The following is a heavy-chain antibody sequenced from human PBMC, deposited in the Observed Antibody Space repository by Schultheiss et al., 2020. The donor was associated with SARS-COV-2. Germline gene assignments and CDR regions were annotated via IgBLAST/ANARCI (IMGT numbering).Heavy chain of an antibody. J-gene: IGHJ4*02. CDR1: GGSVSSDHYY. D-gene: IGHD2-15*01. CDR2: IKYSGDI. CDR3: ATLMGGGYCSGGSCYNYFDY. V-gene: IGHV4-31*03. Sequence: SETLSLTCTVSGGSVSSDHYYWSWIRQPPGKGLEWIGYIKYSGDISYNPSLKSRVTISVDTSKNQFSLKLSSVTAADTAVYYCATLMGGGYCSGGSCYNYFDYWGQGTLVTVSS.